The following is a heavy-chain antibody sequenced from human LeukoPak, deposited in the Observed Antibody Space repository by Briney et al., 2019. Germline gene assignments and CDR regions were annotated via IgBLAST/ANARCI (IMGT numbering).Heavy chain of an antibody. CDR3: AKVWGSSGWYGYKDY. Sequence: GGSLRLSCAASGFTFSSYAMSWVRQAPGKGLEWVSAISGSGGSTYYADSVKGRFTISRDNSKNTLYLQMNSLRAEDTAVYYCAKVWGSSGWYGYKDYWGQGTLVTVSS. V-gene: IGHV3-23*01. J-gene: IGHJ4*02. D-gene: IGHD6-19*01. CDR2: ISGSGGST. CDR1: GFTFSSYA.